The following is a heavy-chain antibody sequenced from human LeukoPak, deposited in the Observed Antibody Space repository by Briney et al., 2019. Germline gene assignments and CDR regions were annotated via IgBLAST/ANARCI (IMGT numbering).Heavy chain of an antibody. CDR2: INPSGGST. J-gene: IGHJ4*02. V-gene: IGHV1-46*01. CDR1: GYTFTSYY. CDR3: ARDSVILWFGELLYFDY. D-gene: IGHD3-10*01. Sequence: GASVKVSCKASGYTFTSYYMHWVRQAPGQGLEWMGIINPSGGSTSYAQKFQGRVTMTRDTSISTAYMELSRLRSDDTAVYYCARDSVILWFGELLYFDYWGQGTLVTVSS.